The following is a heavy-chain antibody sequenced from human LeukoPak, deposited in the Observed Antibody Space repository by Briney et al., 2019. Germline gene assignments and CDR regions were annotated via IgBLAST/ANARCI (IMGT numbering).Heavy chain of an antibody. D-gene: IGHD3-22*01. CDR2: IYAGDSST. CDR1: GFTFTTYS. CDR3: ATHSCYLS. V-gene: IGHV5-51*01. Sequence: GESLKISCKGSGFTFTTYSFAWVRQMPGKGLEWMGVIYAGDSSTRYSPSFQGQVTISVDKSISTAYLQWSSLKASDSAIYYCATHSCYLSWALGTVVTVSS. J-gene: IGHJ4*02.